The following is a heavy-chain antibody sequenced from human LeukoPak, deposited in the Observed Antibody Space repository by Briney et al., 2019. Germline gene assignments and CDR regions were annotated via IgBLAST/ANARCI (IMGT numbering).Heavy chain of an antibody. Sequence: PSETLSLTRAVSGGSISSDDYFWSWIRQPPGKGLEWIGYIYHRGSTSYNPSLKSRVTISLDKSRNQFSLNLSSVTAADTAVYYCARAPYDILTGYFLFDSWGQGTLVTVSS. D-gene: IGHD3-9*01. J-gene: IGHJ4*02. CDR1: GGSISSDDYF. V-gene: IGHV4-30-2*01. CDR2: IYHRGST. CDR3: ARAPYDILTGYFLFDS.